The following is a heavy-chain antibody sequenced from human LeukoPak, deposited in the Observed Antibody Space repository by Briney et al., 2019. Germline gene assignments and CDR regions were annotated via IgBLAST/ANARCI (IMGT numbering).Heavy chain of an antibody. CDR3: AREDRWWDLYYFGY. Sequence: ASVKVSCKASGYTFTSYAMNWVRQAPGQGLEWMGWINTNTGNPTYAQGFTGRFVFSLDTSVSTAYLQISSLKAEDTAVYYCAREDRWWDLYYFGYWGQGTLVTVSS. J-gene: IGHJ4*02. D-gene: IGHD1-26*01. CDR2: INTNTGNP. V-gene: IGHV7-4-1*02. CDR1: GYTFTSYA.